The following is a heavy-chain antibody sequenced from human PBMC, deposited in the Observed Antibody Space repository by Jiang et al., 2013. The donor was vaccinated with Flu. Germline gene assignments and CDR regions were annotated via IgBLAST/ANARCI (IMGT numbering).Heavy chain of an antibody. Sequence: GSGLVKPSETLSLTCTISGLYTSNDYWSWIRQPPGKGLEWIGNIYSSGGAFYNPSLDSRVTISIDMSKKQFSLKLNSVTAADTAVYYCAKRLGTKGIDYWGQGILVTVSS. V-gene: IGHV4-59*08. CDR3: AKRLGTKGIDY. CDR1: GLYTSNDY. CDR2: IYSSGGA. J-gene: IGHJ4*02.